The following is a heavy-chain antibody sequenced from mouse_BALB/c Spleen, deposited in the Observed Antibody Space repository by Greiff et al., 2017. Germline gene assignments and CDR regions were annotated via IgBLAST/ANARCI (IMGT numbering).Heavy chain of an antibody. CDR1: GYTFTSYW. Sequence: VQLQQSGTVLARPGASVKMSCKASGYTFTSYWMHWVKQRPGQGLEWIGAIYPGNSDTSYNQKFKGKAKLTAVTSTSTAYMELSSLTNEDSAVYYCTNDGYYSWFAYWGQGTLVTVSA. J-gene: IGHJ3*01. CDR3: TNDGYYSWFAY. V-gene: IGHV1-5*01. CDR2: IYPGNSDT. D-gene: IGHD2-3*01.